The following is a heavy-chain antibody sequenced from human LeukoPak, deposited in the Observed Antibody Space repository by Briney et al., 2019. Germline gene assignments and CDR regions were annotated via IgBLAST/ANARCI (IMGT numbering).Heavy chain of an antibody. CDR1: GGSISSGGYS. CDR3: ARSHDILTGYYKPHAFDI. J-gene: IGHJ3*02. Sequence: SQTLSLTCAVSGGSISSGGYSWSWIRQPPGKGLEWIGYIYHSGSTYYNPSLKSRVTISVDRSKNQFSLKLSSVNAADTAVYYCARSHDILTGYYKPHAFDIWGQGTMVTVSS. D-gene: IGHD3-9*01. CDR2: IYHSGST. V-gene: IGHV4-30-2*01.